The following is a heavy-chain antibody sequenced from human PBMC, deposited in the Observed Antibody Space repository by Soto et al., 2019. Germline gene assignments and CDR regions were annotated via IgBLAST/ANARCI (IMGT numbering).Heavy chain of an antibody. CDR2: ISAHSGNT. CDR3: ARGRYGDY. V-gene: IGHV1-18*01. Sequence: QGHLVQSGAEVKKPGASVKVSCKGSGYAFTTYGITWVRQAPGQGLEWRGWISAHSGNTNYAQKLQGRVTGTRDPSTSTAYMELRSLRSDDTAVYYGARGRYGDYWGQGALVTVSS. J-gene: IGHJ4*02. D-gene: IGHD1-1*01. CDR1: GYAFTTYG.